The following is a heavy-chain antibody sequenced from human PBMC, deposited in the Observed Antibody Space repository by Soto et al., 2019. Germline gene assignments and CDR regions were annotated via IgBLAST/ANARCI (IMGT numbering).Heavy chain of an antibody. V-gene: IGHV4-31*03. D-gene: IGHD2-8*01. CDR3: ARDNEFEYGMDV. Sequence: SETLSLTCTVSGGSISSGGYYWSWIRQHPGKGLEWIGYIYYSGSTYYNPSLKSRVTISVDTSKNQFSLKLSSVTAADTAVYYCARDNEFEYGMDVWGQGTTVTVSS. J-gene: IGHJ6*02. CDR1: GGSISSGGYY. CDR2: IYYSGST.